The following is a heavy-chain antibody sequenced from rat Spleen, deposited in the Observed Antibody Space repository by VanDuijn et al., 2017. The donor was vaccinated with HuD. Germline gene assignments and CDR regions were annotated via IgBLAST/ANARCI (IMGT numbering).Heavy chain of an antibody. CDR1: GFTFSNYG. Sequence: EVQLVESGGGLVQPGRSLKLSCPASGFTFSNYGMAWVRQTPTKGLEWVASISTGGGNTYYRDSVKGRFTISRDNAKSTLYLQMNSLRSEDTATYYCARRGGATIAAPYYFDYWGQGVMVTVSS. CDR3: ARRGGATIAAPYYFDY. D-gene: IGHD1-2*01. J-gene: IGHJ2*01. V-gene: IGHV5S13*01. CDR2: ISTGGGNT.